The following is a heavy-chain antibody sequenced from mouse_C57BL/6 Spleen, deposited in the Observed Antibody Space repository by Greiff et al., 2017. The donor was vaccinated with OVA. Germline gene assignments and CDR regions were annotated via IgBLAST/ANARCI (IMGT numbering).Heavy chain of an antibody. J-gene: IGHJ4*01. V-gene: IGHV10-3*01. CDR2: IRSKSSNYAT. CDR1: GFTFNTYA. CDR3: VRDRDYDYEEVMDY. D-gene: IGHD2-4*01. Sequence: EVKVVESGGGLVQPKGSLKLSCAASGFTFNTYAMHWVRQAPGKGLEWVARIRSKSSNYATYYADSVKDRFTISRDDSQSMLYLQMNNLKTEDTAMYYCVRDRDYDYEEVMDYWGQGTSVTVSS.